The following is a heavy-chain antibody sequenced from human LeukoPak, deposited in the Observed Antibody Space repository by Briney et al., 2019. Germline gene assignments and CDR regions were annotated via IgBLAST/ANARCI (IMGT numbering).Heavy chain of an antibody. CDR3: ARGRAAADDFDL. Sequence: NVDTKYTQKFRGRVTLTTDSSTSTAYMELTSLRSDDTAIYYCARGRAAADDFDLWGQGTPVTVSS. D-gene: IGHD6-13*01. V-gene: IGHV1-18*01. J-gene: IGHJ4*02. CDR2: NVDT.